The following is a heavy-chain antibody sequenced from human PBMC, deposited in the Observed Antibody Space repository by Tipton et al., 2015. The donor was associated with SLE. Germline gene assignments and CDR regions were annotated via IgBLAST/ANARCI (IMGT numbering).Heavy chain of an antibody. CDR3: ARGRVDYIRGTYRPSSFDY. J-gene: IGHJ4*02. D-gene: IGHD3-16*02. Sequence: TLSLTCTVSGGSISSSSYYWGWIRQPPGKGLEWIGSIYYSGSSIYNPSLKSRVSISVDTSKDQISLRLTSLTAADTAVYFCARGRVDYIRGTYRPSSFDYWGQGTQVTVSS. CDR2: IYYSGSS. V-gene: IGHV4-39*07. CDR1: GGSISSSSYY.